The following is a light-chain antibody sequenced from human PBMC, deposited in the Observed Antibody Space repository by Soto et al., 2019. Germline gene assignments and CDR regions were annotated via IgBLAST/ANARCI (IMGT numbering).Light chain of an antibody. J-gene: IGKJ4*01. Sequence: EIVLTQSPGTLSLSPGERATLSCRASQSVSSSYLAWYQQKPGQAPRLLIYGASSRATGIPDRFSGSGSGTHFTLTISRLEPEDIAVYYCQQYGSSLLTFGGGTKVEIK. CDR2: GAS. V-gene: IGKV3-20*01. CDR3: QQYGSSLLT. CDR1: QSVSSSY.